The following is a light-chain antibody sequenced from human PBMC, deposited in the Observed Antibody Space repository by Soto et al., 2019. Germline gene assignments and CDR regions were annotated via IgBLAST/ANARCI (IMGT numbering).Light chain of an antibody. CDR3: TSYAGSNNLV. J-gene: IGLJ3*02. CDR1: SSDIGGYNY. Sequence: QSALTQPPSASGSPGQSVTISCTGTSSDIGGYNYVSWYQQHPGKAPKLIIYEVSKRPSGVPDRFSGYKSGNTASLTVSGLKAEDEADYYCTSYAGSNNLVFAGGTTVTVL. V-gene: IGLV2-8*01. CDR2: EVS.